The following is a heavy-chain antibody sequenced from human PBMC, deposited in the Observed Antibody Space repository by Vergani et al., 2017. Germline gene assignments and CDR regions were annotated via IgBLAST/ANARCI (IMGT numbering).Heavy chain of an antibody. Sequence: QVQLQESGPGLVKPSQTLSRTCTVSGSSISSGDYYWSWIRQPPGKGLEWIGYIYYNGNTYYNPSLKSRVTISVDTSKNQFSLKLSSVTAADTAVYYCARGRLGDLSLRTFDYWGQGTLVTVSS. CDR3: ARGRLGDLSLRTFDY. CDR2: IYYNGNT. D-gene: IGHD3-16*02. V-gene: IGHV4-30-4*08. J-gene: IGHJ4*02. CDR1: GSSISSGDYY.